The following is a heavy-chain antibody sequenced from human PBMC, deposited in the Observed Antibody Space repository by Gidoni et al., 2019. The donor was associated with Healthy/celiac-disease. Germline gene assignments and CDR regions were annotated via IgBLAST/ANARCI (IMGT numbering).Heavy chain of an antibody. CDR1: GFTLHRDW. CDR2: VESDGGIT. J-gene: IGHJ4*02. V-gene: IGHV3-74*01. CDR3: TRADGHDY. Sequence: EVQLVESGGGLVQRGGSLRPSCAASGFTLHRDWMHWVRQAPGKGLGWVSRVESDGGITTDADAVKGRFTISKDNAKNTLYLQMNSLRAEDTAVYYCTRADGHDYWGQGTLVTVSS.